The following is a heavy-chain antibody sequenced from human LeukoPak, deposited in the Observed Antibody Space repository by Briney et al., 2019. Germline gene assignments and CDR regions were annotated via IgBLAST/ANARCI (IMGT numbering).Heavy chain of an antibody. CDR2: IGTAGDT. Sequence: GGSLRLSCAASGFTFSSYDMHWVRHATGKGLEWVSAIGTAGDTYYPGSVKGRFTISRENAKNSLYLQMNSLRAGDTAVYYCARDQTFTSCYTPKRYWGQGTLVTVSS. D-gene: IGHD2-2*02. CDR3: ARDQTFTSCYTPKRY. J-gene: IGHJ4*02. CDR1: GFTFSSYD. V-gene: IGHV3-13*01.